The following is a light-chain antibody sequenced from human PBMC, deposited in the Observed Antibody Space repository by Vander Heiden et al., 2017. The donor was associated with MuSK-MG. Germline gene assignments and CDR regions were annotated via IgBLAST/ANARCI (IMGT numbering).Light chain of an antibody. CDR2: AAS. CDR1: QSISSY. V-gene: IGKV1-39*01. J-gene: IGKJ2*01. CDR3: QQSDSNPMYT. Sequence: DIQMTQSPSSLSASVGDRVTITCRASQSISSYLNWYQQKPGKAPKLLIYAASSWQSGVPSRFSGSGSGTDLTLTISSRQQEDFATYYCQQSDSNPMYTFGQGTKLEIK.